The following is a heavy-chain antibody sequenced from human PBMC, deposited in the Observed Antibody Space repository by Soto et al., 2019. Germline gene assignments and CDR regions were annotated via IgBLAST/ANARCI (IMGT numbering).Heavy chain of an antibody. CDR1: GFTISGKKY. V-gene: IGHV3-66*01. CDR3: ARESEDLTSNFDY. Sequence: GGSLRLSCAAFGFTISGKKYVAWVRQAPGKGLEWVSALYDLDGSFYAASVKGRFTTSSDGSKTTVYLQMNDLRPDDTAVYYCARESEDLTSNFDYWGQGTLVTVSS. J-gene: IGHJ4*02. CDR2: LYDLDGS.